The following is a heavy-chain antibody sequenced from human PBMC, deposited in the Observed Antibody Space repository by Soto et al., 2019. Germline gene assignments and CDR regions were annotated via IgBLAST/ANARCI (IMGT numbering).Heavy chain of an antibody. Sequence: GGALKNSCKGSGYNFSGFLVGWVGEMPGKSLELMGIIYPSDSDPRYRPSFQGQVTISADKSISSAYLQWSSLRASDTAMYYCARGGVSTRTFDYWGQGIPVTVSS. CDR2: IYPSDSDP. D-gene: IGHD3-3*01. J-gene: IGHJ4*02. CDR1: GYNFSGFL. V-gene: IGHV5-51*01. CDR3: ARGGVSTRTFDY.